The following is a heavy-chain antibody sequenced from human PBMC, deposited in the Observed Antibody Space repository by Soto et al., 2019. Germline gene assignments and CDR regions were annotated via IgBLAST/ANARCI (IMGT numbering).Heavy chain of an antibody. D-gene: IGHD3-10*01. CDR1: GGSISSGGYS. J-gene: IGHJ4*02. CDR2: IYHSGST. V-gene: IGHV4-30-2*01. Sequence: LSLTCAVSGGSISSGGYSWSWIRQPPGKGLEWIGYIYHSGSTYYNPSLKSRVTISVDRSKNQFSLKLSSVTAADTAVYYCASVLPPFYFDYWGQGTLVTVSS. CDR3: ASVLPPFYFDY.